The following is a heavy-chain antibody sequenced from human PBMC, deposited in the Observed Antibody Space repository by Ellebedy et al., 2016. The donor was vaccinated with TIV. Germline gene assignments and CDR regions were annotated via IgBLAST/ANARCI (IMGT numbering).Heavy chain of an antibody. V-gene: IGHV3-48*04. CDR2: ISSSSSTI. CDR1: GFTFSSYS. D-gene: IGHD2-21*02. Sequence: GGSLRLXCAASGFTFSSYSMNWVRQAPGKGLEWVSYISSSSSTIYYADSVKGRFTISRDSAKNSLYLQMNSLRAEDTAVYYCASWNIVVVTASVWGQGTLVTVSS. J-gene: IGHJ4*02. CDR3: ASWNIVVVTASV.